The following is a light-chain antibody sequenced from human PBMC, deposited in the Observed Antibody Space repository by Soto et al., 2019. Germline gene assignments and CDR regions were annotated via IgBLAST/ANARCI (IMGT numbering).Light chain of an antibody. CDR2: GAS. J-gene: IGKJ2*01. Sequence: EIVMTQSPVTLSVSPGERATLSCRASQSVSSNLAWYQQKPSQPPRLLFYGASTRATGIPARFSGSGSGTEFTLTISSLQSEDFAVYYCQQYNNWPRTFGQGTKLEIK. V-gene: IGKV3-15*01. CDR1: QSVSSN. CDR3: QQYNNWPRT.